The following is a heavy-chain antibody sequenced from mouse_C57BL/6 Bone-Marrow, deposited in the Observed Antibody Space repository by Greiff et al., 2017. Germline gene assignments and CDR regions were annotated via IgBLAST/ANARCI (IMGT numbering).Heavy chain of an antibody. Sequence: EVQLKESGAELVRPGASVKLSCTASGFNIKDDYMHWVKQRPEQGLEWIGWIDPENGDTEYASKFQGKATITADTSSNTAYLQLSSLTSEDTAVYYCTFYSNYYFDYWGQGTTLTVSS. CDR1: GFNIKDDY. CDR3: TFYSNYYFDY. CDR2: IDPENGDT. J-gene: IGHJ2*01. D-gene: IGHD2-5*01. V-gene: IGHV14-4*01.